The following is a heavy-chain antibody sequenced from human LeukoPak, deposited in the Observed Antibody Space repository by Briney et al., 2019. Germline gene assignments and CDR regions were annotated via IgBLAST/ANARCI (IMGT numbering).Heavy chain of an antibody. V-gene: IGHV1-69*13. CDR1: GGTFSSYA. CDR3: ARELPYSSGWYDY. J-gene: IGHJ4*02. Sequence: AASVTVSCKASGGTFSSYAISWVRQAPGQGLEWMGGIIPIFGTANYAQKFQGRVTITADESTSTAYMELSSLRSEDTAVYYCARELPYSSGWYDYWGQGTLVTVSS. CDR2: IIPIFGTA. D-gene: IGHD6-19*01.